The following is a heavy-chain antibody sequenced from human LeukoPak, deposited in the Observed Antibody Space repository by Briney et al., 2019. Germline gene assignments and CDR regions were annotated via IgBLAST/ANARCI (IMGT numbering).Heavy chain of an antibody. CDR1: GFTFDDHA. V-gene: IGHV3-30-3*01. Sequence: GGSLRLSCAASGFTFDDHAMHWVRQAPGKGLEWVAVISYDGSNKYYADSVKGRFTISRDNSKNTLYLQMNSLRAEDTAVYYCASPEGAAAGNPGGYWGQGTLVTVSS. D-gene: IGHD6-13*01. J-gene: IGHJ4*02. CDR2: ISYDGSNK. CDR3: ASPEGAAAGNPGGY.